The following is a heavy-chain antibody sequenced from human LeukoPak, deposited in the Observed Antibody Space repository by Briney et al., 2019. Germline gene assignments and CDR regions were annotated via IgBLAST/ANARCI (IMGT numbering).Heavy chain of an antibody. D-gene: IGHD1-1*01. CDR2: INPNSGGT. CDR3: ARGAKVLSDYFDY. V-gene: IGHV1-2*06. CDR1: GYTSTGYY. Sequence: ASVKVSCKASGYTSTGYYMHWVRQAPGQGLEWMGRINPNSGGTNYAQKFQGRVTMTRDTSISTAYMELSRLRSDDTAVYYCARGAKVLSDYFDYWGQGTLVTVSS. J-gene: IGHJ4*02.